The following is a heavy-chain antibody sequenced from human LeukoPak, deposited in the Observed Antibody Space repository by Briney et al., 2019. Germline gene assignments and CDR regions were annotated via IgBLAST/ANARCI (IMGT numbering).Heavy chain of an antibody. D-gene: IGHD6-19*01. CDR2: INPSGGSP. V-gene: IGHV1-46*01. CDR3: ARAGAYSSGVFAY. Sequence: ASVKVSCKASGYTFTSYYMHWVRQAPGQGLEWMGLINPSGGSPSCAQRFQGRITMTGDTSTSTGYMEVSSLRSEDSAVYYCARAGAYSSGVFAYWGQGTLVTVSS. CDR1: GYTFTSYY. J-gene: IGHJ4*02.